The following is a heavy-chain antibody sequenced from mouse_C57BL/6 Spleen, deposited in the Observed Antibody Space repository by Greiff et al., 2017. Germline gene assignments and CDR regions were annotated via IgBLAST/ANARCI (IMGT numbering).Heavy chain of an antibody. CDR1: GYTFTDYE. D-gene: IGHD2-4*01. CDR2: IDPETGGI. V-gene: IGHV1-15*01. J-gene: IGHJ3*01. CDR3: TRDYDYDVAWFAY. Sequence: VQLLQSGAELVRPGASVTLSCEASGYTFTDYEMHWVNQTPVHGLEWIGAIDPETGGIAYTQKFKGQAILTADKSSSTAYMELRSLTSEDSAVYYWTRDYDYDVAWFAYWSQGTLVTVSA.